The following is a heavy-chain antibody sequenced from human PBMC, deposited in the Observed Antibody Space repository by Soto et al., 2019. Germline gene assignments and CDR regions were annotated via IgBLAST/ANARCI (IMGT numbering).Heavy chain of an antibody. CDR3: ARDMGYYYYGMDV. V-gene: IGHV3-11*06. D-gene: IGHD3-10*01. CDR1: GFIFSDSY. CDR2: ISASSSYR. Sequence: GGSLRLSCAASGFIFSDSYMYWVRQAPGKGLEWVSYISASSSYRIYADSVKGRFTISRDNAKNSLYLQMSSLRAEDSAVYYCARDMGYYYYGMDVWGQGTTLTVS. J-gene: IGHJ6*02.